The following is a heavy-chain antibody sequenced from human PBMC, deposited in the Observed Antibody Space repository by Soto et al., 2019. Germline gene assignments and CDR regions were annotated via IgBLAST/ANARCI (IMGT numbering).Heavy chain of an antibody. CDR1: GFTFSIYS. V-gene: IGHV3-48*02. CDR2: IMPGSSHI. CDR3: EIYKVGANSVHVFDI. Sequence: GGSLRLSCAASGFTFSIYSMNWVRQAPGKGLEWVSYIMPGSSHIFYADSVKGRFTISRDNAKNSLYLQMNSLRDEDTALYYCEIYKVGANSVHVFDIWCQAIMVTVS. J-gene: IGHJ3*02. D-gene: IGHD1-26*01.